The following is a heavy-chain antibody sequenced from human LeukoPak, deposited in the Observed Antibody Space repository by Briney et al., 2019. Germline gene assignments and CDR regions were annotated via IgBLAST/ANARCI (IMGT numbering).Heavy chain of an antibody. CDR1: GGSISSYY. CDR2: IYTSGST. Sequence: SETLSLTCTVSGGSISSYYWSWIRQPAGKGLEWIGRIYTSGSTNYNPSLKSRVTMSVDTSKNQFSLKLSSVTAADTAVYYCARDDVYDYIWGSYRYTADYYYMDVWGKGTTVTVSS. V-gene: IGHV4-4*07. CDR3: ARDDVYDYIWGSYRYTADYYYMDV. D-gene: IGHD3-16*02. J-gene: IGHJ6*03.